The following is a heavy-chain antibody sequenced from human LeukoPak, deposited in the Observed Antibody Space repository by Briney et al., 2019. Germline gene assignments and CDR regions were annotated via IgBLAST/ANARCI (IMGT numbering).Heavy chain of an antibody. Sequence: LRLSCAASGFTFSTYAMGWVRQAPGKGLEWIGYIYYSGNTNYNPSLKSRVTISVDTSKNQFSLKLSSVTAADTAVYYCARYYCSSTICSHFDYWGQGTLVTVSS. D-gene: IGHD2-2*01. CDR1: GFTFSTYA. V-gene: IGHV4-59*01. CDR3: ARYYCSSTICSHFDY. CDR2: IYYSGNT. J-gene: IGHJ4*02.